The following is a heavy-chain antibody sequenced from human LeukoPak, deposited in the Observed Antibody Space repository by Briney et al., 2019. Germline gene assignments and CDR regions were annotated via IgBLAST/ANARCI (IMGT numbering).Heavy chain of an antibody. CDR2: IYHSGST. Sequence: SETLSLTCAVSGYSISSGYYWGWIRQPPGKGLEWIGSIYHSGSTYYNPSLKSRVTISVDTSKNQFSLKLRSVTAADTAVYYCARGRITMVRGVYNMDVWGKGTTVTVSS. D-gene: IGHD3-10*01. V-gene: IGHV4-38-2*01. CDR1: GYSISSGYY. J-gene: IGHJ6*03. CDR3: ARGRITMVRGVYNMDV.